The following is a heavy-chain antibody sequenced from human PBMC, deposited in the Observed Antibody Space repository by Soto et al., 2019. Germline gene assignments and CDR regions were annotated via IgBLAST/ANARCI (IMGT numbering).Heavy chain of an antibody. V-gene: IGHV3-53*01. D-gene: IGHD3-10*01. CDR3: ARDQFFGSASSNNRYSYFYGMDV. Sequence: GGSLRLSCAASGFTVSSNYMSWVRQAPGKGLEWVSYIYSDGTTYYADSVKGRFTIYRDNSKNTLYLHMNSLRVEDTAVYYCARDQFFGSASSNNRYSYFYGMDVWDKGTTV. CDR2: IYSDGTT. CDR1: GFTVSSNY. J-gene: IGHJ6*04.